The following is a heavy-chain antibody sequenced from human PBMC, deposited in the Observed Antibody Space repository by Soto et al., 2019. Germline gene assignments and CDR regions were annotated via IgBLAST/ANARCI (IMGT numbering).Heavy chain of an antibody. D-gene: IGHD3-10*01. Sequence: QVHLVESGGGVVQPGRSLRLSCAASGFNFSDYALHWVRQAPGKGLQWMAVISNDGRNKYYADSVKGRFTISRDNSRNSVCLQMSSLGSDETAVFYCARAALTDYYGLGSHWGPFGSWGQGTLVTVSS. V-gene: IGHV3-30-3*01. CDR1: GFNFSDYA. J-gene: IGHJ4*02. CDR2: ISNDGRNK. CDR3: ARAALTDYYGLGSHWGPFGS.